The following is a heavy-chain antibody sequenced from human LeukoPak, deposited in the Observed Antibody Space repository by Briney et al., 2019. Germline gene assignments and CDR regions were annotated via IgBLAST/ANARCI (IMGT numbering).Heavy chain of an antibody. CDR2: IYSGGST. J-gene: IGHJ4*02. CDR1: GFTVSSNY. Sequence: GGSLRLSCAASGFTVSSNYMSWVRQAPGKGLEWVSVIYSGGSTYYADSVKGRFTISRDNSKNTLYLQMNSLRAEDTAVYYCAKTEVLWFGELFPRLDYWGQGTLVTVSS. V-gene: IGHV3-53*01. D-gene: IGHD3-10*01. CDR3: AKTEVLWFGELFPRLDY.